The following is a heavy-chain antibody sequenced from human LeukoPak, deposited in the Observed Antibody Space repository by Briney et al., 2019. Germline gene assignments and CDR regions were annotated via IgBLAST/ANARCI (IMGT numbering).Heavy chain of an antibody. Sequence: GGSLRLSCAASGFTFSSYGMHWVRQAPGKGLEWVAFIRYDGSNKYYADSVKGRFTISRDNSKNTLYLQINSLRAEDTAVYYCAKECSGGSCYRNFYYWGQGTLVTVSS. V-gene: IGHV3-30*02. CDR2: IRYDGSNK. D-gene: IGHD2-15*01. J-gene: IGHJ4*02. CDR3: AKECSGGSCYRNFYY. CDR1: GFTFSSYG.